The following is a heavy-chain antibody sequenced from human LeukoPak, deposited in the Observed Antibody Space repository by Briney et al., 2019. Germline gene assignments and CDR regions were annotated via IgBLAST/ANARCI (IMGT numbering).Heavy chain of an antibody. V-gene: IGHV3-21*05. CDR1: GFSFSSYG. J-gene: IGHJ4*02. CDR3: ASSPRIAVST. D-gene: IGHD5/OR15-5a*01. CDR2: ISNTGNV. Sequence: GGSLRLSCAASGFSFSSYGMHWVRQAPGKGLEWISGISNTGNVFYTDSVMGRFTISRDNAKNSVYLQMNSLRGEDTAVYHCASSPRIAVSTWGQGTLVTVSS.